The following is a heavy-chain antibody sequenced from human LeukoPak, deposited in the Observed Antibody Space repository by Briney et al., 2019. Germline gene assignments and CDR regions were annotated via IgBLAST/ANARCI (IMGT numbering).Heavy chain of an antibody. V-gene: IGHV3-30*03. CDR3: ARDWAYCSGGSCYPLTASIDY. D-gene: IGHD2-15*01. J-gene: IGHJ4*02. CDR1: GFTVSSNY. Sequence: GGSLRLSCAASGFTVSSNYMSWVRQAPGKGLEWVAIISYDGSNEYYADSVKGRFTISRDNSKNTLYLQMNSLRAEDTAVYYCARDWAYCSGGSCYPLTASIDYWGQGTLVTVSS. CDR2: ISYDGSNE.